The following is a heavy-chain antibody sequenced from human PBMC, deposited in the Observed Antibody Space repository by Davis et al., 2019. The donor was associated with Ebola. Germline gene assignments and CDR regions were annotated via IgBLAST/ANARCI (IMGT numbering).Heavy chain of an antibody. CDR1: GFTFSSYG. V-gene: IGHV3-30*18. CDR3: AKAAAGSRYYGMDV. Sequence: GESLKISCAASGFTFSSYGMHWVRQAPGKGLEWVAVISYDGSNKYYADSVKGRFTISRDNSKNTLYLQMNSLRAEDTAVYYCAKAAAGSRYYGMDVWGKGTTVTVSS. D-gene: IGHD6-13*01. J-gene: IGHJ6*04. CDR2: ISYDGSNK.